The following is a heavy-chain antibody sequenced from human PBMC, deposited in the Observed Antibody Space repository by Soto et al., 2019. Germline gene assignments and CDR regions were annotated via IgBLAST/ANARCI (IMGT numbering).Heavy chain of an antibody. V-gene: IGHV1-18*01. J-gene: IGHJ3*02. CDR3: ARDYIVVVPAVNAFDI. CDR2: ISAYNGNT. D-gene: IGHD2-2*01. Sequence: ASVKVSCKASGYTFTSYGISWVRQAPGQGLEWMGWISAYNGNTNYAQKLQGRVTMTTDTSTSTAYMELRSLRSYDTAVYYCARDYIVVVPAVNAFDIWGQGTMVTVSS. CDR1: GYTFTSYG.